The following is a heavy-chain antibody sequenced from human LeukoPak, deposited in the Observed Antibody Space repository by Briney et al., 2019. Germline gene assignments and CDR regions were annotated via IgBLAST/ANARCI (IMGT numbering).Heavy chain of an antibody. V-gene: IGHV4-59*01. CDR2: IYYSGST. D-gene: IGHD3-3*01. CDR1: GGPISSYY. J-gene: IGHJ3*02. Sequence: PSETLSLTCTVSGGPISSYYWSWIRQPPGKGLEWIGYIYYSGSTNYNPSLKSRVTISVDTSKNQFSLKLSSVTAADTAVYYCARDGLLGGDDAFDIWGQGTMVTVSS. CDR3: ARDGLLGGDDAFDI.